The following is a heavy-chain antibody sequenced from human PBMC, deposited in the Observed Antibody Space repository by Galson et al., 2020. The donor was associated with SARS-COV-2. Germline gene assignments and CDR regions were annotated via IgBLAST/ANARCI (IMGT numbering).Heavy chain of an antibody. D-gene: IGHD3-16*02. Sequence: SLRLSCAASGFTFSSYGMHWVRQAPGKGLEWVAVISYDGSNKYYADSVKGRFTISRDNSKNTLYLQMNSLRAEDTAVYYCAKDDYVWGSYRYRGFNWFDPWGQGTLVTVSS. J-gene: IGHJ5*02. CDR2: ISYDGSNK. V-gene: IGHV3-30*18. CDR1: GFTFSSYG. CDR3: AKDDYVWGSYRYRGFNWFDP.